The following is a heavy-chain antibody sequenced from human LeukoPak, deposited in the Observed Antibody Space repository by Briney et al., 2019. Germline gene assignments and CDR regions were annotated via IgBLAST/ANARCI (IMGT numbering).Heavy chain of an antibody. V-gene: IGHV3-7*03. J-gene: IGHJ3*02. Sequence: PGGSLRLSCAASGFTFSSYWMSWVRQAPGKGLEWVANIKQDGSEKYYVDSVKGRFTISRDNAKNSLYLQMNSLRAEDTAVYYCAKDPRIPLGYCTGGSCQQVAFDIWGQGTMVTVSS. CDR1: GFTFSSYW. D-gene: IGHD2-15*01. CDR2: IKQDGSEK. CDR3: AKDPRIPLGYCTGGSCQQVAFDI.